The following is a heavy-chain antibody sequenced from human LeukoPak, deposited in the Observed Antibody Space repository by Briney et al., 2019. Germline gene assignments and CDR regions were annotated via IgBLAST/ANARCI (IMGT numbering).Heavy chain of an antibody. CDR2: IYTSGST. CDR3: ARVLSYSSSPLWY. Sequence: PSQTLSLTCTVSGGSISSGSYYWSWIRQPAGKGLEWIGRIYTSGSTNYNPSLKSRVTISVDTSKNQFSLKLSSVTAADTAVYYCARVLSYSSSPLWYWGQGTLVTVSS. V-gene: IGHV4-61*02. D-gene: IGHD6-6*01. CDR1: GGSISSGSYY. J-gene: IGHJ4*02.